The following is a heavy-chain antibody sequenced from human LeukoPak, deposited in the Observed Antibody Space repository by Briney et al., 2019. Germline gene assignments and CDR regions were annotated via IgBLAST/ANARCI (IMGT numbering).Heavy chain of an antibody. D-gene: IGHD3-22*01. J-gene: IGHJ4*02. CDR3: ASSRDYYDSSGYGLDY. V-gene: IGHV3-30*02. CDR2: IRYDGSNK. Sequence: GGSLRLSCAASGFTFSSYGMHWVRQAPGKGLEWVAFIRYDGSNKYYADSVKGRFTISRDNSKNTLYLQMNSLRAEDTAVYYCASSRDYYDSSGYGLDYWGQGTLVNVSS. CDR1: GFTFSSYG.